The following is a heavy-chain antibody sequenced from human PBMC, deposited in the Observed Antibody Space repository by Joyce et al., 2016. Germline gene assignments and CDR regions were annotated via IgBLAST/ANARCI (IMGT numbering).Heavy chain of an antibody. CDR3: ARGVEGEPFSMDF. CDR2: INPDSGGT. V-gene: IGHV1-2*02. Sequence: QVQLVQSGAEVRKPGASVKVSCKASGYKFTGCYFHWVRQAPGQGLEWMGWINPDSGGTNYAQKFQGRVTMTRDTSINTAYMDLSGLRSDDTAFYFCARGVEGEPFSMDFWGQGTLVTVSS. J-gene: IGHJ4*02. CDR1: GYKFTGCY. D-gene: IGHD2/OR15-2a*01.